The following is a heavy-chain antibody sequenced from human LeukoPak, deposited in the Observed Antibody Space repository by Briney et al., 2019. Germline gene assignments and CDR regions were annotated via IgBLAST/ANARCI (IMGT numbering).Heavy chain of an antibody. CDR2: IYTSGVT. V-gene: IGHV4-4*07. CDR1: GGSIGTYY. J-gene: IGHJ3*02. D-gene: IGHD5-18*01. Sequence: SETLSLTCTVSGGSIGTYYWSWIRQPAGKGLEWIGRIYTSGVTYSNPSLKSRVTMSVDTSKNQFSLKLSSVTAADTAVYYCARGDTAMVIGAFDIWGQGTMVTVSS. CDR3: ARGDTAMVIGAFDI.